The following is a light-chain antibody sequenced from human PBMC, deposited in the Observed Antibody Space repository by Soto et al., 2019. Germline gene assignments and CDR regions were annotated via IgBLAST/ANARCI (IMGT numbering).Light chain of an antibody. CDR2: AAS. Sequence: DIQMTQPPSSLSASVGDRVTITCRASQSISSYLNWYQQKPGKAPKLLIYAASSLQSGVPSRFSGSGSGTDFTLTISSLQPEDVATYFCQKYNSALTFGQGTRLEIK. J-gene: IGKJ5*01. CDR3: QKYNSALT. V-gene: IGKV1-39*01. CDR1: QSISSY.